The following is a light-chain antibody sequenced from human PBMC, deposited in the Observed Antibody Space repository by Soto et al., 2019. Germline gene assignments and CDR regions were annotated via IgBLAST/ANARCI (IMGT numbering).Light chain of an antibody. Sequence: ILLTQSPGTLSLSPGETATLSCRASQTVNIDYLAWFQQRPGQAPRLLIFATSRRATDIPDRFSGSGSGTDFTLAIRRLEPEDFAVYYCHQFGYSPRTFGQGTKVDIK. J-gene: IGKJ1*01. CDR3: HQFGYSPRT. CDR2: ATS. V-gene: IGKV3-20*01. CDR1: QTVNIDY.